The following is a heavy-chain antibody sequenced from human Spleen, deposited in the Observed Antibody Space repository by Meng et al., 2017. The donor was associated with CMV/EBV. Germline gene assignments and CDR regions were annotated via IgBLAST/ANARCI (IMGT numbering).Heavy chain of an antibody. Sequence: SDAISGVRKDPGQGLEWMGGISPMRGIANYAQKIQGRVTITADKSTSTAYMELSSLRSEDTAVYYCARDRIVVVPAAMGESRWFDPWGQGTLVTVSS. CDR3: ARDRIVVVPAAMGESRWFDP. D-gene: IGHD2-2*01. J-gene: IGHJ5*02. V-gene: IGHV1-69*10. CDR2: ISPMRGIA. CDR1: SDA.